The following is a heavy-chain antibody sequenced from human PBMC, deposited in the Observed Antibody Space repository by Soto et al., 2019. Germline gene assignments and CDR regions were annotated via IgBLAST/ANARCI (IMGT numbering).Heavy chain of an antibody. CDR3: AKGASQNFDFLSIY. CDR1: GFTFSNFG. V-gene: IGHV3-30*18. D-gene: IGHD3-9*01. CDR2: ISYDGSTE. Sequence: GGSLRLSCAASGFTFSNFGIHWVRQAPGKGPEWLAAISYDGSTEVYVDSVKGRFTISRDNPKNTLYLQMNSLRLEDTAVYYCAKGASQNFDFLSIYWGPGTLVTVSS. J-gene: IGHJ4*02.